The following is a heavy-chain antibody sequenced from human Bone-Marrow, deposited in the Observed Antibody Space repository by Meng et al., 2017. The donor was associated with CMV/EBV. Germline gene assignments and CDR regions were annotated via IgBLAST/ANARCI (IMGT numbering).Heavy chain of an antibody. Sequence: GESLKISCAASGFTVSSNYMSWVRQAPGKGLERVSIIYSGGNTYYADSVKGRFTISRDNSKNTLYLQMNSLRADDTAVYYCARQSPGFSRGWYTPVDYWGQGKLVTVSS. J-gene: IGHJ4*02. CDR1: GFTVSSNY. V-gene: IGHV3-66*02. D-gene: IGHD6-19*01. CDR3: ARQSPGFSRGWYTPVDY. CDR2: IYSGGNT.